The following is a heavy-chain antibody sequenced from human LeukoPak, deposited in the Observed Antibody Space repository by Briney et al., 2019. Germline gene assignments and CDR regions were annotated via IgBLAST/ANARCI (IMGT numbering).Heavy chain of an antibody. CDR1: GGSISRGGYY. D-gene: IGHD3-10*01. Sequence: ASQTLSLTCTVSGGSISRGGYYWSWIRQHPGKGLEWIGYIYYSGSTYYNPSLKSRVTISVDTSKNQFSLKLSSVTAADTAVYYCASGQTLLWFGELWGRGTLVTVSS. J-gene: IGHJ2*01. V-gene: IGHV4-31*03. CDR2: IYYSGST. CDR3: ASGQTLLWFGEL.